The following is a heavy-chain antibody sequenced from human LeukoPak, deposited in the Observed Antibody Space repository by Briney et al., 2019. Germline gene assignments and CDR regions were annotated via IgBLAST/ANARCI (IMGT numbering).Heavy chain of an antibody. Sequence: GGSLRLSCAASGFTFSSYWMSWVRQAPGKGLEWVSVIYSGGSTYYADSVKGRFTISRDNSKNTLYLQMNSLRAEDTAVYYCARVLGVGASTLNYYYYYMDVWGKETTVTISS. J-gene: IGHJ6*03. CDR1: GFTFSSYW. V-gene: IGHV3-53*01. CDR2: IYSGGST. D-gene: IGHD1-26*01. CDR3: ARVLGVGASTLNYYYYYMDV.